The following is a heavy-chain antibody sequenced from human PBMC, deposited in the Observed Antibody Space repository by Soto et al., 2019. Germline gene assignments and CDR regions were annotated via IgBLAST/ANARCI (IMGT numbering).Heavy chain of an antibody. J-gene: IGHJ6*03. CDR2: MNPNSGKA. D-gene: IGHD4-17*01. CDR1: GGTFSSYT. V-gene: IGHV1-8*02. Sequence: GASVKVSCKASGGTFSSYTINWVRQAPGQGLEWMGWMNPNSGKAGYAQKFQGRVTMTRNTSISTAYMELSSLRSEDTAVYYCARGSNNYGDGSYYYYMDVWGKGTTVTVSS. CDR3: ARGSNNYGDGSYYYYMDV.